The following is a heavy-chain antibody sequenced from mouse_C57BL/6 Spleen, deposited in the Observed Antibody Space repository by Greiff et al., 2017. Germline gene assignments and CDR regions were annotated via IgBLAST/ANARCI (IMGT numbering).Heavy chain of an antibody. V-gene: IGHV8-12*01. CDR2: IYWDDDK. D-gene: IGHD2-2*01. J-gene: IGHJ4*01. CDR1: GFSLSTSGMG. Sequence: QVTLKVSGPGILQSSQTLSLTCSFSGFSLSTSGMGVSWIRQPSGKGLEWLAHIYWDDDKRYNPSLKSRLTISKDTSRNQVFLKITSVDTADTATYYCARSMVTTGEGLYYAMDYWGQGTSVTVSS. CDR3: ARSMVTTGEGLYYAMDY.